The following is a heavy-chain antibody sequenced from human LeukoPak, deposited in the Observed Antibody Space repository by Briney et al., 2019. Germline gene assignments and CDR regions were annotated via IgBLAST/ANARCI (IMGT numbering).Heavy chain of an antibody. D-gene: IGHD2-2*01. V-gene: IGHV5-51*01. J-gene: IGHJ5*02. CDR3: ARLRTSGPTIRDWFDP. CDR1: GYSFSDYW. Sequence: GESMQISCQGSGYSFSDYWIGWVRQMPGTGLGCMGIIYPGDSETRYSPSFQGQVTMSDDKSISTTYLQWSSLKASDTAIYYCARLRTSGPTIRDWFDPWVQGTLVTVSS. CDR2: IYPGDSET.